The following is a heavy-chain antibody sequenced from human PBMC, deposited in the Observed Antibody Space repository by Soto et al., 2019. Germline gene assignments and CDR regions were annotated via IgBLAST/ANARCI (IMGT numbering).Heavy chain of an antibody. Sequence: EVQLLESGGGLVQPGGSLRLSCAASVFSFSSYAMSWVRLAPVKGLDWVSAISGTGGSTYYADSVKGRFTISRDNSRNTLYLQMNSLRAEDAAVYYCATEEGGYISAGGAPYYFDYWGQGTQVTVSS. V-gene: IGHV3-23*01. D-gene: IGHD6-13*01. J-gene: IGHJ4*02. CDR2: ISGTGGST. CDR3: ATEEGGYISAGGAPYYFDY. CDR1: VFSFSSYA.